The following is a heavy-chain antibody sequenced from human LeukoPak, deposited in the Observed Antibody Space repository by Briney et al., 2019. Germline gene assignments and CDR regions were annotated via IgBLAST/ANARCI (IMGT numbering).Heavy chain of an antibody. J-gene: IGHJ6*02. CDR2: ILYDGSNK. D-gene: IGHD3-22*01. CDR1: GFTFSSYG. CDR3: AKDVAYSYYYDSSGSDGRYYGMDV. V-gene: IGHV3-30*18. Sequence: PGGSLRLSCAASGFTFSSYGKHWVRQAPGKGLEWVAVILYDGSNKYYADSVKGRFTISRDNSKNTLYLQMNSLRAEDTAVYYCAKDVAYSYYYDSSGSDGRYYGMDVWGQGTTVTVSS.